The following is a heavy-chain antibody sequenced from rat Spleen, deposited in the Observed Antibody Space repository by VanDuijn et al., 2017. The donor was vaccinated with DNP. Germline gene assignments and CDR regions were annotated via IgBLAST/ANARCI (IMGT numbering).Heavy chain of an antibody. V-gene: IGHV5-31*01. CDR1: GFTFNNNW. CDR3: ARGVYYYSATYWYFDF. J-gene: IGHJ1*01. CDR2: ITSSGGTT. Sequence: EVQLVESGGDLVQPGRSLKLSCVASGFTFNNNWMTWIRQVPGKGLEWVASITSSGGTTYYPDSVRGRFTVSRDNAKSTLYLQMNSLRSEDTATYYCARGVYYYSATYWYFDFWGPGTMVSVSS. D-gene: IGHD1-1*01.